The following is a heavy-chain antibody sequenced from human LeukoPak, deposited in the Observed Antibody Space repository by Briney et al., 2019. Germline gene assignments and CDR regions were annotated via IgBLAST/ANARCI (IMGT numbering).Heavy chain of an antibody. Sequence: PGGSLKLSCAASGITFSSDGMNWVRQVPGKGLEWVSSTIDSGGGTTYADSVKGRFTISRDNSKNTLYLQMNSLRAEDTAVYYCARGGRGGYYFDYWGQGTLVTVSS. D-gene: IGHD3-16*01. CDR2: TIDSGGGT. CDR3: ARGGRGGYYFDY. CDR1: GITFSSDG. V-gene: IGHV3-23*01. J-gene: IGHJ4*02.